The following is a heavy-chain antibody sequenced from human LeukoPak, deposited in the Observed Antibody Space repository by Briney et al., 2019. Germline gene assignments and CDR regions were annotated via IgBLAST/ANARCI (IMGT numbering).Heavy chain of an antibody. Sequence: GGSLRLTCAASGFTFSHYCLHGVRQAPGKGLEWVAVIWNDGTNKYYADSVKGRFTISRDDSKNTLFLHMDSLRAEDTAFYYCAKDAQRELDYSSSLQYWGQGSLVTVSS. D-gene: IGHD4-11*01. CDR3: AKDAQRELDYSSSLQY. CDR1: GFTFSHYC. CDR2: IWNDGTNK. V-gene: IGHV3-33*06. J-gene: IGHJ4*02.